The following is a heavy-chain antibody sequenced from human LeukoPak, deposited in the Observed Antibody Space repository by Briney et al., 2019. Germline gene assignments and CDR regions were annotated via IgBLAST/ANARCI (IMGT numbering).Heavy chain of an antibody. CDR1: GFTFTNYA. CDR3: AKEAYIAVAGIIDY. J-gene: IGHJ4*02. CDR2: ISGSGGST. V-gene: IGHV3-23*01. D-gene: IGHD6-19*01. Sequence: TGGSRRLSCAASGFTFTNYAMTWVRQAPGKGREWVSAISGSGGSTYYADSVKGRFSISRDNSKNTLYLQMNSLRPEDTAVYYCAKEAYIAVAGIIDYWGQGALVTVSS.